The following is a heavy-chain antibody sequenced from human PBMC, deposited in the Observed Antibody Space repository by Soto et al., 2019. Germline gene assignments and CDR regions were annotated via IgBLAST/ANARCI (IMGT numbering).Heavy chain of an antibody. CDR3: ARWDNIAAAATYYFDY. Sequence: GGSLRLSCAASGFTFSSYAMHWVRQAPGKGLEWVAVISYDGSNKYYADSVKGRFTISRDNSKNTLYLQMNSLRAEDTAVYYCARWDNIAAAATYYFDYWGQGTLVTVSS. CDR2: ISYDGSNK. D-gene: IGHD6-13*01. CDR1: GFTFSSYA. J-gene: IGHJ4*02. V-gene: IGHV3-30-3*01.